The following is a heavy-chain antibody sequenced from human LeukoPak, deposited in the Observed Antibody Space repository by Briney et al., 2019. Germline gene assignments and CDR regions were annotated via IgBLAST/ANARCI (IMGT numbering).Heavy chain of an antibody. Sequence: SETLSLTCTVSGGSISSSSYYWGWIRQPPGKGLEWIGSIYYSGSTYYNPSLKSRVTISVDTSKNQFSLKLSSVTAADTAVYYCASISNYYYYYYMDVWGKGTTVTVSS. J-gene: IGHJ6*03. CDR3: ASISNYYYYYYMDV. CDR1: GGSISSSSYY. V-gene: IGHV4-39*07. CDR2: IYYSGST.